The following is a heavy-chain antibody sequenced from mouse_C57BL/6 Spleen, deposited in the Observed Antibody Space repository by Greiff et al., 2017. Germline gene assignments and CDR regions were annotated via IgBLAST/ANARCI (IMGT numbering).Heavy chain of an antibody. Sequence: QVQLQQSGPELVKPGASVKISCKASGYAFSSSWMNWVKQRPGKGLEWIGRIYPGDGDTNYNGKFKGKATLTADKSSSTAYMQLSSLTSEDSAVYFCARDLWLRRRGFDYWGQGTTLTVSS. CDR3: ARDLWLRRRGFDY. D-gene: IGHD2-2*01. V-gene: IGHV1-82*01. CDR2: IYPGDGDT. CDR1: GYAFSSSW. J-gene: IGHJ2*01.